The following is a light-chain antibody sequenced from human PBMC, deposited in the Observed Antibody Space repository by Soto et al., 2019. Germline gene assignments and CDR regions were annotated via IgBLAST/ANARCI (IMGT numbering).Light chain of an antibody. CDR3: QQYGYSPIT. V-gene: IGKV3-20*01. CDR2: GAS. Sequence: PGERATLSCRASQSVGSNYLAWYQQKPGQAPRLLIYGASSRATGIADRFSGSGSGTDFTLTISRLEPEYFALYYCQQYGYSPITFGQGTRLEIK. CDR1: QSVGSNY. J-gene: IGKJ5*01.